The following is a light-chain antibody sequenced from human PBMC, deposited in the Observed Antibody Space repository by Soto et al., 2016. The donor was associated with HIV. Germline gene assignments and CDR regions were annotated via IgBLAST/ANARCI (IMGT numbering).Light chain of an antibody. CDR3: HVWDSDIYLGV. J-gene: IGLJ2*01. CDR1: NIGTKN. Sequence: SYLLTQPPSLSVAPGKTATITCGGNNIGTKNVHWYQQRPGQAPMLIMYDNSDRPSGIPERLSGSNSGTTATLTINRVEAEDVADYYCHVWDSDIYLGVFGGGTKLTVL. CDR2: DNS. V-gene: IGLV3-21*04.